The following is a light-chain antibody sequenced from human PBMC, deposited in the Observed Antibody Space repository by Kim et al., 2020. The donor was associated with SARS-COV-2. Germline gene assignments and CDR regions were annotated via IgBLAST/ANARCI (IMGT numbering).Light chain of an antibody. CDR3: QQRFA. CDR1: ESISTY. Sequence: ATLSLSPGDRATLSCWASESISTYLAWYQQKPGQAPRRLIYDASTRATDIPARFTGSGSGTEFTLTISSLEPDDFAVYYCQQRFAFGGGTKVDIK. V-gene: IGKV3-11*01. CDR2: DAS. J-gene: IGKJ4*01.